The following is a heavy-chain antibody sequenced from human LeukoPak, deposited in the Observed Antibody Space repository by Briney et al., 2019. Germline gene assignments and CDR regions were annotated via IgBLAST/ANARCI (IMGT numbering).Heavy chain of an antibody. J-gene: IGHJ4*02. Sequence: SGPTLVTPTQTLTLTCTFSGFSLSTSGVGVGWIRQPPGKALEWLALIYWDDDKRYSPSLKSRLTITKDTSKNQVVLTMTNTDPVDTATYYCAHRLGYCTNGVCYRGTPFDYWGQGTLVTVSS. CDR3: AHRLGYCTNGVCYRGTPFDY. D-gene: IGHD2-8*01. CDR1: GFSLSTSGVG. V-gene: IGHV2-5*02. CDR2: IYWDDDK.